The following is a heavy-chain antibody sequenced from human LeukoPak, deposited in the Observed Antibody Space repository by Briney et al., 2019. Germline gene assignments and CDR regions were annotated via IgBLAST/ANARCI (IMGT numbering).Heavy chain of an antibody. V-gene: IGHV4-59*01. Sequence: SETLSLTCTVSGDSITSYYWSWIRQSPGKGLEWIGYIYYSGSTNYNPSFKSRVTISVDASKNQFSPRLSSVTAADTAVYYCARDLRYDSSGWAFDYWGQGTLVTVSS. CDR3: ARDLRYDSSGWAFDY. CDR1: GDSITSYY. CDR2: IYYSGST. D-gene: IGHD3-22*01. J-gene: IGHJ4*02.